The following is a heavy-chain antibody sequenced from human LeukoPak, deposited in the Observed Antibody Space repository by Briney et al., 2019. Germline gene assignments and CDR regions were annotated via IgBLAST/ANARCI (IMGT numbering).Heavy chain of an antibody. CDR3: TTDLGTYYHGSQRLIPIDY. D-gene: IGHD3-10*01. Sequence: GGSLRLSCVDSGFTFTNAWISWVRQAPGKGLEWIGRIKSKTDGETTNYAEPVRGRFTISRDDSKSAMYLQMNSLKIEDTAVYYCTTDLGTYYHGSQRLIPIDYWGQGTLVTVSS. J-gene: IGHJ4*02. CDR1: GFTFTNAW. V-gene: IGHV3-15*01. CDR2: IKSKTDGETT.